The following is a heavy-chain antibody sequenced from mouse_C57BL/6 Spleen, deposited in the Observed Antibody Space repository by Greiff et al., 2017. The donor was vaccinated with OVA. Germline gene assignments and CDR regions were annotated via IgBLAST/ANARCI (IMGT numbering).Heavy chain of an antibody. V-gene: IGHV5-4*01. CDR1: GFTFSSYA. J-gene: IGHJ2*01. CDR3: AREERQLRSLFDY. D-gene: IGHD3-2*02. CDR2: ISDGGSYT. Sequence: EVKVVESGGGLVKPGGSLKLSCAASGFTFSSYAMSWVRQTPEKRLEWVATISDGGSYTYYPDNVKGRFTISRDNAKNNLYLQMSHLKSEDTAMYYCAREERQLRSLFDYWGQGTTLTVSS.